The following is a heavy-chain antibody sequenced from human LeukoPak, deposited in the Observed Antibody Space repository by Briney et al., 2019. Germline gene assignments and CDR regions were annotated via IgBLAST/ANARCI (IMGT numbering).Heavy chain of an antibody. V-gene: IGHV3-20*04. D-gene: IGHD3-9*01. Sequence: GGSLRLSCAASGFTFDDYGMIWVRQAPGKGLEWVSGINWNGGSAGYADSVKGRFTISRDNAKNSLYLQMNSLRAEDTAVYYCAKEGDYETGYPRGIDYWGQGTLVTVSS. CDR1: GFTFDDYG. CDR2: INWNGGSA. CDR3: AKEGDYETGYPRGIDY. J-gene: IGHJ4*02.